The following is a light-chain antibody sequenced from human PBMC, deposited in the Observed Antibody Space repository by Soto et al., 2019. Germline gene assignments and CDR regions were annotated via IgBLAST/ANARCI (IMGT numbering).Light chain of an antibody. CDR1: SSDVGDSNF. V-gene: IGLV2-11*01. CDR3: QSYDSSLSGSGV. CDR2: DVN. J-gene: IGLJ2*01. Sequence: QSALTQPRLVSGSPGQSVTISCTGASSDVGDSNFVSWYQQHPGEVPKLLIYDVNKRPSGVPGRFSGSKSGTSASLAITGLQAEDEADYYCQSYDSSLSGSGVFGGGTKLTVL.